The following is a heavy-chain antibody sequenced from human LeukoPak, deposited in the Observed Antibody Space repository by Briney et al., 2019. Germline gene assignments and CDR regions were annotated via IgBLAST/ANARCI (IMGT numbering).Heavy chain of an antibody. CDR3: ARGQPYYYDSSGYYPTSPPDY. CDR1: GFTFSSYG. CDR2: ISGSGGST. Sequence: PGGSLRLSCAASGFTFSSYGMSWVRQAPGKGLEWVSAISGSGGSTYYADSVKGRFTISRDNSKNTLYLQMNSLRAEDTAVYYCARGQPYYYDSSGYYPTSPPDYWGQGTLVTVSS. J-gene: IGHJ4*02. D-gene: IGHD3-22*01. V-gene: IGHV3-23*01.